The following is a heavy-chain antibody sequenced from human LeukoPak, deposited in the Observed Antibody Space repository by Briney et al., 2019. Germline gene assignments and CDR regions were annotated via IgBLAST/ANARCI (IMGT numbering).Heavy chain of an antibody. CDR3: ARASDWNYDFDY. D-gene: IGHD1-7*01. CDR2: INPNSGGT. CDR1: GYTFTGYY. J-gene: IGHJ4*02. V-gene: IGHV1-2*02. Sequence: ASVKVSCKAPGYTFTGYYMHWVRQAPGQGLEWMGWINPNSGGTNYAQKFQGRVTMTRDTSISTAYMELSRLRSDDTAVYYCARASDWNYDFDYWGQGTLVTVSS.